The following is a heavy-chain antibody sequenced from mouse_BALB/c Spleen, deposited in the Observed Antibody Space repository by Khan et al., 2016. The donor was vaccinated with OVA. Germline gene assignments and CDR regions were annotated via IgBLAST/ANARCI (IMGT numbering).Heavy chain of an antibody. Sequence: QVQLKESGPELVKPGASVKMSCKASGYTFTDYVIHWVKQRTGQGLEWIGDIYPGSGSTYYNEKFKGKAKLTADNSSNTAYMQLSSLTVEDSAVYFCARGGYSVFAYWGQGTLVTVSA. CDR2: IYPGSGST. V-gene: IGHV1-77*01. CDR3: ARGGYSVFAY. J-gene: IGHJ3*01. D-gene: IGHD1-1*01. CDR1: GYTFTDYV.